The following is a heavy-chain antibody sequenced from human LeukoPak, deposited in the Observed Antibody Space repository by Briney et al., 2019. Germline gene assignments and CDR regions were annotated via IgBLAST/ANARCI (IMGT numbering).Heavy chain of an antibody. Sequence: GGSLRLSCGASGLTYSNAWKRWVRQAPGKGLEWVAVISYDGSNKYYADSVKGRFTISRDNSKNSLYLQMNSLRAEDTAVYYCTRNDYGDYYFDYWGQGSLVTVSS. CDR3: TRNDYGDYYFDY. CDR2: ISYDGSNK. CDR1: GLTYSNAW. J-gene: IGHJ4*02. V-gene: IGHV3-30*01. D-gene: IGHD4-17*01.